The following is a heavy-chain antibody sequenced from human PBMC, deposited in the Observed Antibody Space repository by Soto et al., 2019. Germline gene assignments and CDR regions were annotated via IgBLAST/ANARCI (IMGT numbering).Heavy chain of an antibody. D-gene: IGHD2-21*02. CDR1: GGTFSSYA. CDR2: IIPIFGTA. J-gene: IGHJ4*02. CDR3: ARSLRTPVVTRPFDY. V-gene: IGHV1-69*01. Sequence: QVQLVQSGAEVKKPGSSVKDSCKASGGTFSSYAISWVRQAPGQGLEWMGGIIPIFGTAIYAQKFQGRVTITSDESTCTAYMELSSLRSEDTAVYYCARSLRTPVVTRPFDYWGQGTLVTVSP.